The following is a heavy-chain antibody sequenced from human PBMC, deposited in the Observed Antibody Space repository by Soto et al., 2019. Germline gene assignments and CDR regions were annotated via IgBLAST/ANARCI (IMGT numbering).Heavy chain of an antibody. J-gene: IGHJ5*02. V-gene: IGHV5-51*01. CDR2: IYPGDSDT. CDR3: AKVNKFSSSLKGRFAP. CDR1: GYSFTSYW. Sequence: PGESLKISCKGSGYSFTSYWIGWVRQMPGKGLEWMGIIYPGDSDTRYSPSFEGQVTISADKAISTAYLQLSSLKASDTAIYYCAKVNKFSSSLKGRFAPWGQGTLVTVSS.